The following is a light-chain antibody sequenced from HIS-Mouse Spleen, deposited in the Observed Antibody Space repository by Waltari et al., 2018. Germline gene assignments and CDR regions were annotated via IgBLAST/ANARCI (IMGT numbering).Light chain of an antibody. CDR1: QSVSSY. CDR3: QQRSNWPPT. CDR2: DSS. J-gene: IGKJ2*01. Sequence: EIVLTQSPATLSLSPGERATLTCRASQSVSSYLALYQQKPGQAPRLLIYDSSNRATGISARFSGSVSGTDFTFTISSLEPEDFAVYYCQQRSNWPPTFGQGTKLELK. V-gene: IGKV3-11*01.